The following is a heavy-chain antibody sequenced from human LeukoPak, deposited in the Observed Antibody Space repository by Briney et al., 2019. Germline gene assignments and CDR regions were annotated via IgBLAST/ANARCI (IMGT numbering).Heavy chain of an antibody. V-gene: IGHV4-38-2*02. CDR3: ARLSGGRRGYCSGGSCYAPRPPYYFDY. J-gene: IGHJ4*02. Sequence: SETLSLTCTVSSYSISRGYYWGWIRQPPGKGLEWIASTYHSGTTFYNPSLQSRVTISVDTSKNQFSLKLSSVTAADTAVYYCARLSGGRRGYCSGGSCYAPRPPYYFDYWGQGTLVTVSS. D-gene: IGHD2-15*01. CDR1: SYSISRGYY. CDR2: TYHSGTT.